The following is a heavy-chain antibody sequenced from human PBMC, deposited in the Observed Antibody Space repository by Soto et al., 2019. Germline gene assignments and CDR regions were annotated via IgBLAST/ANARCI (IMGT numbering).Heavy chain of an antibody. J-gene: IGHJ3*02. CDR3: ASDTRGGYYVGDAFDI. CDR2: IIPIFGTA. CDR1: GGTFSSYA. D-gene: IGHD3-22*01. Sequence: QVQLVQSGAEVKKPGSSVKVSCKASGGTFSSYAISWVRQAPGQGLEWMGGIIPIFGTANYAQKFQGRVTITADESTSTAYMELSSLRSEDTAVYYCASDTRGGYYVGDAFDIWGQGTMVTVSS. V-gene: IGHV1-69*12.